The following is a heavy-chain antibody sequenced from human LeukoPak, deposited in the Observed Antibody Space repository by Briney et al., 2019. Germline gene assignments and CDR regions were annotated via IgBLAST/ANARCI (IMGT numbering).Heavy chain of an antibody. CDR2: IITIFGTA. CDR1: GGTFSSYA. Sequence: SVKVSCKASGGTFSSYAISWVRQAPGQGLEWMGGIITIFGTANYAQKFQGRVTITADESTSTAYMELSSLRSEDTAVYYCASSSGSYYTPYFDYWGQGTLVTVSS. J-gene: IGHJ4*02. V-gene: IGHV1-69*13. D-gene: IGHD3-10*01. CDR3: ASSSGSYYTPYFDY.